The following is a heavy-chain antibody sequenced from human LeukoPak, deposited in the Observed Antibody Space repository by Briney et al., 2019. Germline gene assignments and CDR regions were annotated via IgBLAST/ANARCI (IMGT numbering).Heavy chain of an antibody. Sequence: ASVKVSCKASGYTFTSYAMNWVRQAPGQGLEWMGWINTNTGNPTYAQGFTGRFVFSLDTSVSTAYLQISSLKAEDTAVYYCARGHAVYYYDSSGYSNDYWGQGTLVTVSS. CDR3: ARGHAVYYYDSSGYSNDY. CDR2: INTNTGNP. CDR1: GYTFTSYA. J-gene: IGHJ4*02. D-gene: IGHD3-22*01. V-gene: IGHV7-4-1*02.